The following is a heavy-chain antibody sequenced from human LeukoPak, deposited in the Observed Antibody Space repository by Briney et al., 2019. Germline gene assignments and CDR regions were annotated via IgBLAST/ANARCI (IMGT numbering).Heavy chain of an antibody. CDR3: VRDRYYVPDY. CDR1: GFTFSSTW. Sequence: PGGSLRLSCAASGFTFSSTWMHWFRHAPGKGPVWVSRIHSDGSSTIYADSVKGRFTISRDNARNTLYLQRNSLRAEDTAVYYCVRDRYYVPDYWGQGTLVTVSS. D-gene: IGHD3-16*01. J-gene: IGHJ4*02. CDR2: IHSDGSST. V-gene: IGHV3-74*01.